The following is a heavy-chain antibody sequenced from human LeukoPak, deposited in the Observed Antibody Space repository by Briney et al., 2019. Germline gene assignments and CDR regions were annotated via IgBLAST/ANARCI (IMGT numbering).Heavy chain of an antibody. D-gene: IGHD3-9*01. J-gene: IGHJ4*02. V-gene: IGHV3-23*01. CDR3: AKDSYYDILTGPLDY. Sequence: GGSLRLSCAASGFTVSSNYMSWVRQAPGKGLEWVSAISGSGGSTFYADSVKGRFTISRDNSKNTLYLQMNSLRAEDMAVYYCAKDSYYDILTGPLDYWGQGTLVTVSS. CDR1: GFTVSSNY. CDR2: ISGSGGST.